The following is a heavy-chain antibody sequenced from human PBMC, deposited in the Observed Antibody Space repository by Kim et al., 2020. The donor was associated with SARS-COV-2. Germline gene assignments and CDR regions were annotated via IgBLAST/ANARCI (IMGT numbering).Heavy chain of an antibody. CDR1: GFTFSSYA. CDR3: AKVIAARTYYYYGMDV. D-gene: IGHD6-6*01. Sequence: GGSLRLSCAASGFTFSSYAMSWVRQAPGKGLEWVSAISGSGGSTYYADSVKGRFTISRDNSKNMLYLQMNSLRAEDTAVYYCAKVIAARTYYYYGMDVWGQGTTVTVSS. J-gene: IGHJ6*02. CDR2: ISGSGGST. V-gene: IGHV3-23*01.